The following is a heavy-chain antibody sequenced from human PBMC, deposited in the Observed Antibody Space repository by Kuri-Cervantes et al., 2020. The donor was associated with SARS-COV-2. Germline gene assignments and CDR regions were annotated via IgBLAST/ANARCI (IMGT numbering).Heavy chain of an antibody. J-gene: IGHJ6*02. CDR1: GFTFSSYE. CDR3: ARDFPPAYYDFWSGQIYGMDV. Sequence: GESLKISCAASGFTFSSYEMNWVRQAPGQGLEWISYISSSGSSIHYADSVKGRFTISRDNAKNSLYLQMNSLRAEDTAVYYCARDFPPAYYDFWSGQIYGMDVWGQGTTVTVSS. D-gene: IGHD3-3*01. CDR2: ISSSGSSI. V-gene: IGHV3-48*03.